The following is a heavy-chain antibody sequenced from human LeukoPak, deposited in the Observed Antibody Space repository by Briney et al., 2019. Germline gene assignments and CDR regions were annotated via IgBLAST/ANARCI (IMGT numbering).Heavy chain of an antibody. V-gene: IGHV1-24*01. CDR2: FDPEDGET. CDR3: ARGLGYSYGSDY. D-gene: IGHD5-18*01. J-gene: IGHJ4*02. Sequence: ASVKVSCKVSGYTLTELSMHWVRQAPGKGLEWMGGFDPEDGETIYAQKFQGRVTMTEDTSTDTAYMELSSLRSEDTAVYYCARGLGYSYGSDYWGQGTLVTVSS. CDR1: GYTLTELS.